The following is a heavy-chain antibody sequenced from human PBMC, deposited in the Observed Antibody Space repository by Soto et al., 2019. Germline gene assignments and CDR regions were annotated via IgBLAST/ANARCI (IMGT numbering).Heavy chain of an antibody. Sequence: SETLSLTCTVSGGSISSSSYYWGWIRHPPGKGLEWIGSIYYSGSTYYNPSLKSRVTISVDTSKNQFSLKLSSVTAADTAVYYCARGIAAAGSDAFDIWGQGTMVTVSS. D-gene: IGHD6-13*01. J-gene: IGHJ3*02. CDR1: GGSISSSSYY. CDR3: ARGIAAAGSDAFDI. V-gene: IGHV4-39*01. CDR2: IYYSGST.